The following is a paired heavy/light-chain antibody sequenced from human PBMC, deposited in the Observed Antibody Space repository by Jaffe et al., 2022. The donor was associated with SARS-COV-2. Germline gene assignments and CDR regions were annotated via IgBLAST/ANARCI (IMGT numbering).Heavy chain of an antibody. Sequence: QVQLQESGPGLVKPSETLSLTCTVSGDSISDYYWGWIRQPPGKGLEWIGYIYYSGTTNYNPSFKSRVTISVDTSKNHFSLKLSSVTAADAAVYYCARARGSGNTNWYFDLWGRGTLVTVSS. D-gene: IGHD3-10*01. CDR2: IYYSGTT. V-gene: IGHV4-59*01. J-gene: IGHJ2*01. CDR3: ARARGSGNTNWYFDL. CDR1: GDSISDYY.
Light chain of an antibody. J-gene: IGLJ2*01. Sequence: SYELTQPPSVSVSPGQTASITCSGDNLGVRYVSWYQQKPGQSPVLVIYEDDKRPSGIPERFSGSNSGNTATLTISGTQAMDEADYYCQAWDSFTLFGGGTKLTVL. CDR1: NLGVRY. CDR2: EDD. V-gene: IGLV3-1*01. CDR3: QAWDSFTL.